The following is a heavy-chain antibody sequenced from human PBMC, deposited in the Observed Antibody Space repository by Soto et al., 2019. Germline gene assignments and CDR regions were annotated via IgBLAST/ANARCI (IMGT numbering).Heavy chain of an antibody. D-gene: IGHD4-17*01. Sequence: DWTGGSLRLSCAASGFTFSDYYMSWIRQAPGKGLEWVSYISSSGNTLYYADSVKGRFTISRDNAKNSLYLQMNSLRAEDTAVYYCARDPYGGNSFYWGQGTLVTVSS. CDR1: GFTFSDYY. V-gene: IGHV3-11*01. CDR3: ARDPYGGNSFY. CDR2: ISSSGNTL. J-gene: IGHJ4*02.